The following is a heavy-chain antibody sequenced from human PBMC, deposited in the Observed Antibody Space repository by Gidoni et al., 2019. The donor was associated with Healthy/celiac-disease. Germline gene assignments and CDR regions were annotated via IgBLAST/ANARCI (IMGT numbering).Heavy chain of an antibody. CDR1: GFTFSSYA. V-gene: IGHV3-30*04. Sequence: QVQLVESGGGVVQPGRSLRLSCAASGFTFSSYAMPWVRQAPGKGLEWVAVISYDGSNKYYADSVKGRFTISRDNSKNTLYLQMNSLRAEDTAVYYCARETVYYDSSGYYLGHAFDIWGQGTMVTVSS. CDR2: ISYDGSNK. CDR3: ARETVYYDSSGYYLGHAFDI. J-gene: IGHJ3*02. D-gene: IGHD3-22*01.